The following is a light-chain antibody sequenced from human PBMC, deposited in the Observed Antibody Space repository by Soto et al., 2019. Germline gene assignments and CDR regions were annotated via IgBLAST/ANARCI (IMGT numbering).Light chain of an antibody. V-gene: IGKV3-15*01. CDR1: QTISSSY. CDR2: GAS. CDR3: QQYNNWPRT. J-gene: IGKJ1*01. Sequence: ESVLPQCPVTLSFSPRERATVSSRASQTISSSYLGRYQQKAGQAPRLLIYGASTRAHGSPARFSGSGSATEFTRTISSLQSEDFAVYYGQQYNNWPRTFGQGTKVDIK.